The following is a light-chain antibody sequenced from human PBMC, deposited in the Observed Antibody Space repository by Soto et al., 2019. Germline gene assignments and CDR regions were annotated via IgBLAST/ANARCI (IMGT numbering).Light chain of an antibody. V-gene: IGKV1-5*01. CDR3: QQYYSFPPT. CDR2: AAS. J-gene: IGKJ1*01. Sequence: DIQMTQSPSTLSAFVGDRVTITCLASQSISSWLAWYQQKPGKAPELLIYAASTLQSGVPSRFSGSGSGTDFTLTISCLQSEDFATYYCQQYYSFPPTFGQGTKVDIK. CDR1: QSISSW.